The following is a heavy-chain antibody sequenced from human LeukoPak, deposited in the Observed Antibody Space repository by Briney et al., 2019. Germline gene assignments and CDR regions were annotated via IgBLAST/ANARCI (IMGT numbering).Heavy chain of an antibody. CDR1: GGSFSGYY. V-gene: IGHV4-34*01. D-gene: IGHD3-22*01. CDR2: INHSGST. J-gene: IGHJ5*02. Sequence: SETLSLTCAVYGGSFSGYYWSWIRQPPGKGLEWIGEINHSGSTNYNPSLKSRVTISVDTSKNQISLKLSSVTAADTAVYYCARFVTYYYDSSGNFRGVLFFDPWGQGTLVTVSS. CDR3: ARFVTYYYDSSGNFRGVLFFDP.